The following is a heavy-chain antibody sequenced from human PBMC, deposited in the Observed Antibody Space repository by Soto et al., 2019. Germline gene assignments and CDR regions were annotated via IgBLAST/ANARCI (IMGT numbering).Heavy chain of an antibody. Sequence: GGSLRLSCAASGFTFSTHALLWVRQAPGKGLEWVSIISFDGRNKYYADSVEGRFTISRDNSKTTLYLQMNSLGTEDTAVYFCAREKAGRFLAGGMDVWGQGTSVTVSS. CDR1: GFTFSTHA. CDR2: ISFDGRNK. CDR3: AREKAGRFLAGGMDV. V-gene: IGHV3-30*01. D-gene: IGHD6-6*01. J-gene: IGHJ6*02.